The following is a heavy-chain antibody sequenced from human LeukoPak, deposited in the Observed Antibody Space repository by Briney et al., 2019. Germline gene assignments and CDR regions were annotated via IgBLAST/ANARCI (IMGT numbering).Heavy chain of an antibody. CDR3: AKSEGCCSSTSRYFSPFDP. Sequence: PSETLSLTCTVSGGSISSGGYYWSWIRQHPGKGLEWIGYIYYSGSSYYNPSLKSRVTISVDTSKNQFSLKLSSVTAADTAVYYCAKSEGCCSSTSRYFSPFDPWGQGTLVTVSS. CDR2: IYYSGSS. V-gene: IGHV4-31*03. CDR1: GGSISSGGYY. D-gene: IGHD2-2*01. J-gene: IGHJ5*02.